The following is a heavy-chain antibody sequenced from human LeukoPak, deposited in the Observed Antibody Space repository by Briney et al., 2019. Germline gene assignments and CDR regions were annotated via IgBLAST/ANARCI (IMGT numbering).Heavy chain of an antibody. V-gene: IGHV3-20*04. CDR3: ATFGTAWRNSY. J-gene: IGHJ4*02. Sequence: PGGSLRLSCAASGFTFDDYGMSSVRQAPGKGLEWVSGINWNGGSTGYADSVKGRFTISRDNAKNSLYLQMNSLRADDTAVYYCATFGTAWRNSYWGPGTLVTVSS. CDR2: INWNGGST. CDR1: GFTFDDYG. D-gene: IGHD3-16*01.